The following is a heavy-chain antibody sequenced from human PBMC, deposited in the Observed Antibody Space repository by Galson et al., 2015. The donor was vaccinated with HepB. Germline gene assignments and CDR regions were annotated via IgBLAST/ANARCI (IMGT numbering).Heavy chain of an antibody. V-gene: IGHV3-15*01. J-gene: IGHJ6*02. Sequence: SLRLSCAASGFTFSNAWMSWVRQAPGKGLEWVGRIKSKTDGGTTDYAAPVKGRFTISRDDSKNTLYLQMNSLKTEDTAVYYCTTDHYTAAAGTRYYGMDVWGQGTTVTVSS. CDR2: IKSKTDGGTT. CDR1: GFTFSNAW. D-gene: IGHD6-13*01. CDR3: TTDHYTAAAGTRYYGMDV.